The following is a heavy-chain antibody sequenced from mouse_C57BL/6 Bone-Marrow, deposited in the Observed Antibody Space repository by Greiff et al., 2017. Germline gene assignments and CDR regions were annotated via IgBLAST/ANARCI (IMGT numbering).Heavy chain of an antibody. CDR3: ARRGFYSDYDYYFDY. Sequence: EVQGVESVAELVRPGASVKLSCTASGFNIKNTYMHWVKQRPEQGLEWIGRIDPANGNTKYAPKFQGKATITADTSSNTAYLQLSSLTSEDTSIYYCARRGFYSDYDYYFDYWGQGTTLTVSS. CDR1: GFNIKNTY. J-gene: IGHJ2*01. D-gene: IGHD2-4*01. V-gene: IGHV14-3*01. CDR2: IDPANGNT.